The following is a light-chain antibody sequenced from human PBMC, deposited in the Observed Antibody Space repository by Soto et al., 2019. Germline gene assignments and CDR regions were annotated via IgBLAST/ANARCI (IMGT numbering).Light chain of an antibody. V-gene: IGKV1-5*01. CDR1: QSISNW. CDR2: DAS. J-gene: IGKJ1*01. CDR3: QQYNSYSRT. Sequence: DIQMTQSPSTLSGSVGDRFTITCRASQSISNWLAWYQQKPGRAPKLLIYDASSLESGVSLRFSGSGSGTEFTLTISSLQPDDFATYYCQQYNSYSRTFGQGTKVDNK.